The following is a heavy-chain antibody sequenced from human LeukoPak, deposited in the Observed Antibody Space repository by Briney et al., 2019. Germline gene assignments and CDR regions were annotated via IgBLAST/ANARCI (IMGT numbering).Heavy chain of an antibody. V-gene: IGHV3-30-3*01. CDR1: GFTFSSYA. CDR2: ISYDGSNK. J-gene: IGHJ4*02. CDR3: ARDVVSRGPVLVPATPEY. D-gene: IGHD2-2*01. Sequence: PGRSLRLSCAASGFTFSSYAMPWVRQAPGKGLEWVAVISYDGSNKYYADSVKGRFTISRDNSKYTLYVQMNSLRAEDAAVYYCARDVVSRGPVLVPATPEYWGQGTLVTVS.